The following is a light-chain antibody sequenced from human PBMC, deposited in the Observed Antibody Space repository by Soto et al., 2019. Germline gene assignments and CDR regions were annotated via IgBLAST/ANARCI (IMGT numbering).Light chain of an antibody. CDR1: QSISSRH. CDR2: GAS. Sequence: EIVLTQSPGTLSLSPGERATLSCRASQSISSRHLAWYQQKPGQAPRLLIYGASNRAAGIPDRFSGSGSGTDFTLTISRLEPEDFAVYYCQQYGGSPPITFGQGTRLEIK. CDR3: QQYGGSPPIT. V-gene: IGKV3-20*01. J-gene: IGKJ5*01.